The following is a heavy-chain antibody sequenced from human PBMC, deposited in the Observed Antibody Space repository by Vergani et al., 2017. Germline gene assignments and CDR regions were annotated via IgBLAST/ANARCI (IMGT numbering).Heavy chain of an antibody. D-gene: IGHD3-10*01. CDR3: AGGSFGSGRWYFDY. J-gene: IGHJ4*02. CDR1: GFTFSSYG. V-gene: IGHV3-33*01. Sequence: QVQLVESGGGVVQPGRSLRLSCAASGFTFSSYGMHWVRQAPGKGLEWVAVIWYDGSNKYYADSVKGRFTISRDNSKNTLYLQMNSLRAEDTAVYYCAGGSFGSGRWYFDYWGQGTLVTVSS. CDR2: IWYDGSNK.